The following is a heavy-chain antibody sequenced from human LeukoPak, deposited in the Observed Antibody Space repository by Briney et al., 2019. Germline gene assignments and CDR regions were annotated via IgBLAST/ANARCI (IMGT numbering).Heavy chain of an antibody. CDR1: GGTFGSYA. CDR2: IIPIFGTA. D-gene: IGHD6-19*01. V-gene: IGHV1-69*05. Sequence: SVKVSCKASGGTFGSYAISWVRQAPGQGLEWMGGIIPIFGTANYAQKFQGRVTITTDESTSTAYMELSSLRSEDTAVYYCASALPGSSTFDYWGQGTLVTVSS. J-gene: IGHJ4*02. CDR3: ASALPGSSTFDY.